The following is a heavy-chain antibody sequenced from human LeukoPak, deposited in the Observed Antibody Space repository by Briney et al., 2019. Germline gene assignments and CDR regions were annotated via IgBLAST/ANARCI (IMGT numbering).Heavy chain of an antibody. CDR3: ARGGRGKLCSSTSCPNQIDY. D-gene: IGHD2-2*01. J-gene: IGHJ4*02. CDR2: INHSGST. CDR1: GGSFSGYY. V-gene: IGHV4-34*01. Sequence: SETLSLTCAVYGGSFSGYYWSWIRQPPGKGLEWIGEINHSGSTNYNPSLKSRVTISVDTSKNQFSLKLSSVTAADTAVYYCARGGRGKLCSSTSCPNQIDYWGQGTLVTVSS.